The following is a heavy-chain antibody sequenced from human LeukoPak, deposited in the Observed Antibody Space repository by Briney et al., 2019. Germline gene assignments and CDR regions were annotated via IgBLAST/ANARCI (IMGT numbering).Heavy chain of an antibody. CDR3: AKGLGEFASAPDS. D-gene: IGHD6-6*01. J-gene: IGHJ5*01. CDR2: ISGDGERT. CDR1: GFIFKNDD. Sequence: GGSLRLSCAGSGFIFKNDDINWVRQAPGKGLEWVSSISGDGERTFYADSVKGRFIISRDNPQNRLFLQVNSLRVEDTAVYYCAKGLGEFASAPDSWGQGTLVTVSS. V-gene: IGHV3-23*01.